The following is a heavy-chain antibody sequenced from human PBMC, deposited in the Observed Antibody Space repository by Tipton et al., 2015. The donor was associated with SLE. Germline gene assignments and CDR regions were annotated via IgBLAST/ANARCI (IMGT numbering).Heavy chain of an antibody. D-gene: IGHD2-21*01. J-gene: IGHJ4*02. CDR1: GGSISRSNDY. CDR3: ATRLSGVESTEY. V-gene: IGHV4-39*07. Sequence: TLSLTCSVSGGSISRSNDYWGWIRQPPGKGLEWIGNIYQSGNTYYNPSLQSRVTISLDTSKNHFSLSLTSVNAADTAVYYCATRLSGVESTEYWGQGTLVTVSS. CDR2: IYQSGNT.